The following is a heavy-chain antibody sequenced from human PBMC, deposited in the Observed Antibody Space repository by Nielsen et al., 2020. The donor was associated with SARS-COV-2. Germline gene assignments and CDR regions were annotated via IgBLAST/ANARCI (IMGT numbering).Heavy chain of an antibody. CDR3: ASGVEQQLENWFDP. CDR2: IDPSDSYT. V-gene: IGHV5-10-1*01. Sequence: GGSLRLSCKGSGYSFTSYWISWVRQMPGKGLEWMGRIDPSDSYTNYSPSFQGHVTISADKSISTAYLQWSSLKASDTAMYYCASGVEQQLENWFDPWDQGTLVTVPS. D-gene: IGHD6-13*01. CDR1: GYSFTSYW. J-gene: IGHJ5*02.